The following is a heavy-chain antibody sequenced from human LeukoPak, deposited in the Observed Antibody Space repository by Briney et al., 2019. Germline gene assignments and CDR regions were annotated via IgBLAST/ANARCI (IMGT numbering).Heavy chain of an antibody. CDR3: ARRNDYRIDY. Sequence: SETLSLTCTVSGGSISSYYWSWIRQPPGKGLEWIGYIYYSGSTNYNPSLKSRVTISVDTSKNQFSLKLSSVTAADTAVYYCARRNDYRIDYWGQGTLVTVSS. J-gene: IGHJ4*02. CDR1: GGSISSYY. V-gene: IGHV4-59*01. CDR2: IYYSGST. D-gene: IGHD4-11*01.